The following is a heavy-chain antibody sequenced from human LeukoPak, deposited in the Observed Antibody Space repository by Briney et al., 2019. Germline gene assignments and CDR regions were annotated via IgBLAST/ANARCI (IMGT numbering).Heavy chain of an antibody. D-gene: IGHD3-10*01. CDR3: ARGPGGYWYFDL. CDR2: GDYSGGT. Sequence: SETLSLTCTVSGDSFSSVKDYWAWIRQPPGKGLEWIASGDYSGGTYYNPSLESRVTISADMSKNQFSLKLSSVTAADTAIYYCARGPGGYWYFDLWGRGTLVTVSS. CDR1: GDSFSSVKDY. J-gene: IGHJ2*01. V-gene: IGHV4-39*07.